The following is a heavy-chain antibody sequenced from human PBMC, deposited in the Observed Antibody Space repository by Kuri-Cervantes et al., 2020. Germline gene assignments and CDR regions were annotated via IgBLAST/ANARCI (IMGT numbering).Heavy chain of an antibody. CDR3: ARDERSRITMVRGVIMAY. CDR2: IYSGGST. V-gene: IGHV3-66*02. J-gene: IGHJ4*02. D-gene: IGHD3-10*01. Sequence: GESLKISCAASGFTVSSNYMSWVRQAPGKGLEWGSVIYSGGSTYYADSVKGRFTISRDNSKNTLYLQMNSLRAEDTAMYYCARDERSRITMVRGVIMAYWGQGTLVTVSS. CDR1: GFTVSSNY.